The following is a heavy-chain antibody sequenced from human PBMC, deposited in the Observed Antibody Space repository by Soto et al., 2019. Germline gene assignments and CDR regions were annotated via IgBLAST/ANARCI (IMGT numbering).Heavy chain of an antibody. CDR3: ARVYCSGGSCYGIDY. CDR1: GGTFSSYS. V-gene: IGHV1-69*02. J-gene: IGHJ4*02. D-gene: IGHD2-15*01. Sequence: ASVKVSCKASGGTFSSYSISWVRQAPGQGLEWMGRITPILGIANYAQKFQGRVTITADKSTSTAYMELSSLRSEDTAVYYCARVYCSGGSCYGIDYWGQGTLVTVSS. CDR2: ITPILGIA.